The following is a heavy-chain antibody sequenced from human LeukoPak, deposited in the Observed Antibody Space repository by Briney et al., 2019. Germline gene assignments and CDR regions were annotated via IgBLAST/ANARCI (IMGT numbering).Heavy chain of an antibody. V-gene: IGHV4-59*01. CDR3: ARASPGAIFYYGMDV. CDR1: GGSIRTSY. Sequence: SETLSLTSTVSGGSIRTSYGSRIREPPGTGLEWIGCTYNSGSTKYNPSLNSRVTISEDTSKNQFSLRMSSVTAADTAVYYCARASPGAIFYYGMDVWGQGTTVTVSS. J-gene: IGHJ6*02. CDR2: TYNSGST. D-gene: IGHD3-9*01.